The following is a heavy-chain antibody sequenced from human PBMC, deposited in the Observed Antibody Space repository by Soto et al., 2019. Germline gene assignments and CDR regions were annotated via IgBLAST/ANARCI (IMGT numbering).Heavy chain of an antibody. V-gene: IGHV6-1*01. Sequence: SLTCAISGDSVSSNRAALNWIRQSPSRGLEWLGRTYYRSKWYNDYAVSVKSRITINPDTSKNQFSLQLNSVTPEDTAVYYCARFRKDIIGYFDYWGQGTLVTVSS. CDR3: ARFRKDIIGYFDY. CDR1: GDSVSSNRAA. J-gene: IGHJ4*02. CDR2: TYYRSKWYN.